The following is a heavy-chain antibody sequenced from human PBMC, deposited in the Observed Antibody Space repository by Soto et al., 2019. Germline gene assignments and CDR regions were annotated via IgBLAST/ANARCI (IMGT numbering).Heavy chain of an antibody. CDR2: IYYSGST. CDR3: ARETSWAFDI. Sequence: SLTCTVSGGSISSGGYYWSWIRQYPGKGLEWIGYIYYSGSTYYNPSLETRVTISLDTSKNQFSLKLSSVTAADTALYYCARETSWAFDIWGQGTMVTVSS. J-gene: IGHJ3*02. CDR1: GGSISSGGYY. V-gene: IGHV4-31*03. D-gene: IGHD6-6*01.